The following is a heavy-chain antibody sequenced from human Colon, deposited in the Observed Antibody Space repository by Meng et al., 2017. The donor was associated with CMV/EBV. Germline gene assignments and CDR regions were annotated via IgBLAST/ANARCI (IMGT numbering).Heavy chain of an antibody. D-gene: IGHD3-9*01. Sequence: GTLKISCAASGFTFSSYSMNWVRQAPGKGLEWVSYISSSSSTFYADSVKGRFTISRDNAKNSLYLQMNSLRAEDTAVYYCATLTDGPDALDIWGQGTPVTVSS. CDR2: ISSSSST. V-gene: IGHV3-48*04. CDR1: GFTFSSYS. J-gene: IGHJ4*02. CDR3: ATLTDGPDALDI.